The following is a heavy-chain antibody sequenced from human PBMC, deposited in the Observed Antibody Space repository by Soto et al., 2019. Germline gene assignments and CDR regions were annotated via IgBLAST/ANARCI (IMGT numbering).Heavy chain of an antibody. D-gene: IGHD2-2*01. CDR2: ISGSGGST. Sequence: EVQLLESGGGLVQPGGSLRLSCAASGFTFSSYAMSWVRQAPGKGLEWVSAISGSGGSTYYADSVKGRFTISRDNSKNTVYLQLNSLRAEDTAVYYCAKDYLKYQLLLFYYFDYWGQGTLVTVSS. V-gene: IGHV3-23*01. CDR1: GFTFSSYA. CDR3: AKDYLKYQLLLFYYFDY. J-gene: IGHJ4*02.